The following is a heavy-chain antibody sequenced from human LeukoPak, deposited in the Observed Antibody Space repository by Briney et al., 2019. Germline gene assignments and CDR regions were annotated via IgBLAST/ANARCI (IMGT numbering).Heavy chain of an antibody. D-gene: IGHD6-19*01. J-gene: IGHJ6*03. CDR1: GGTFSSYA. CDR2: IIPIFGTA. Sequence: SVKVSCKASGGTFSSYAISWVRQAPGQGLEWMGGIIPIFGTANYAQKFQGRVTITADEPTSTAYMELSSLRSEDTAVYYCASVIFSSGWYNHYYYYMDVWGKGTTVTVSS. CDR3: ASVIFSSGWYNHYYYYMDV. V-gene: IGHV1-69*01.